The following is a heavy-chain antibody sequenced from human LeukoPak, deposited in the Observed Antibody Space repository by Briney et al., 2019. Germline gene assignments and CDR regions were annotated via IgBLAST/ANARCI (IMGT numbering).Heavy chain of an antibody. V-gene: IGHV1-24*01. CDR2: FDPEDGET. CDR1: GYTLTELS. CDR3: ASPTPFWSGSNMASFDY. D-gene: IGHD3-3*01. J-gene: IGHJ4*02. Sequence: ASVKVSCKVSGYTLTELSMHWVRQAPGKGLEWMGGFDPEDGETIYAQKFQGRVTMTEDTSTDTAYMELSSLRSEDTAVYYCASPTPFWSGSNMASFDYWGQGTLVTVSS.